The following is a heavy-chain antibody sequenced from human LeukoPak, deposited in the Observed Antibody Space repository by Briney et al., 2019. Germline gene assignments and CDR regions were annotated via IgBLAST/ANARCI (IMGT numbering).Heavy chain of an antibody. Sequence: KPSETLSLTCTVSGGSITSGGYFWTWTRQHPGKGLEWIGYIYDSGSTYYNPSLKSRITISVDTSENRFSLKLSSVTATDMAVYYCARDCSGGSCYGAFDIWGQGTMVTASS. J-gene: IGHJ3*02. CDR3: ARDCSGGSCYGAFDI. CDR2: IYDSGST. CDR1: GGSITSGGYF. V-gene: IGHV4-30-4*08. D-gene: IGHD2-15*01.